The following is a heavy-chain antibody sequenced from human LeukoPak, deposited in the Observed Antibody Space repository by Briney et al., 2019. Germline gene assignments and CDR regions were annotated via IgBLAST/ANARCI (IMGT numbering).Heavy chain of an antibody. J-gene: IGHJ4*02. D-gene: IGHD3-22*01. V-gene: IGHV3-21*01. CDR1: GFTFSSYS. CDR3: ARDRRYSDSGYFYYDY. Sequence: GGSLRLSCAASGFTFSSYSMNWVRQAPGKGLEWVSSISSSSSYIYYADSVKGRFTISRDIGKNSLYLQMNSLRVEDTAVYYCARDRRYSDSGYFYYDYWGQGALVTVSS. CDR2: ISSSSSYI.